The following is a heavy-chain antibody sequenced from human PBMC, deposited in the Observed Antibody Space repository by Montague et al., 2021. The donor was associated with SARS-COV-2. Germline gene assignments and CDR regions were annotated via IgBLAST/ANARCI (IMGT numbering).Heavy chain of an antibody. CDR2: ISSTGGST. CDR3: AKGFTYYFASGGYPNYFDP. V-gene: IGHV3-23*01. CDR1: GFTFSSYA. J-gene: IGHJ5*02. D-gene: IGHD3-10*01. Sequence: SLRLSCAASGFTFSSYAMIWVRQAPGKGLEWVSTISSTGGSTYYSDSXKGRFIISRDNSRNTVYMQMNNLRAEDTAVCYCAKGFTYYFASGGYPNYFDPWGQGTLVSVSS.